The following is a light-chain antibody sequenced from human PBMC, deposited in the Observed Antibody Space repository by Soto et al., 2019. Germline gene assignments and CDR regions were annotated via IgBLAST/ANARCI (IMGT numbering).Light chain of an antibody. J-gene: IGKJ1*01. Sequence: EIVLTQSPGTLSLSPGERATLSCRASQTVSSNYLAWYQQKPGQAPRLLIYGASSRATGIPDRFSGSGSGTDFALTINRLEPEDFAVYYCQQYGSSPGTFGRGTKVEIK. CDR1: QTVSSNY. V-gene: IGKV3-20*01. CDR2: GAS. CDR3: QQYGSSPGT.